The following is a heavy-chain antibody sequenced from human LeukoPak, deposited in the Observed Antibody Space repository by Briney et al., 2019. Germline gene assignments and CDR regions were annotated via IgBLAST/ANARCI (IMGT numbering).Heavy chain of an antibody. Sequence: GGSLRLSCAASGFTFSSYAMSWVRQAPGKGLEWVSAISGSGGSTYYADSVKGRFTISRDNSKNTLYLQMNSLRAEDTAVYYCANDHYYDSSGYSLDYWGQGTLVTVFS. V-gene: IGHV3-23*01. J-gene: IGHJ4*02. CDR2: ISGSGGST. CDR1: GFTFSSYA. CDR3: ANDHYYDSSGYSLDY. D-gene: IGHD3-22*01.